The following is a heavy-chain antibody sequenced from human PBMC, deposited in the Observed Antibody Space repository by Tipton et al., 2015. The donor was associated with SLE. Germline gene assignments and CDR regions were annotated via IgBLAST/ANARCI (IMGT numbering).Heavy chain of an antibody. CDR3: ARSGLRRINGGHMDV. Sequence: TLSLTCAVSGGSISNGTYSWSWIRQPPGKGLEWIGYIYRSGTTYCNPSLKSRVTISVDRSKNQFSLKVTSVTDADTAVYYCARSGLRRINGGHMDVWGQGTTVTVSS. V-gene: IGHV4-30-2*01. D-gene: IGHD2-15*01. CDR1: GGSISNGTYS. CDR2: IYRSGTT. J-gene: IGHJ6*02.